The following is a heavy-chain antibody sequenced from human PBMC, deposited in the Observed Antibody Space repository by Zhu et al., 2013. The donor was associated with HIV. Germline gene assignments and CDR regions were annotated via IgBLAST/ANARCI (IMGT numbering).Heavy chain of an antibody. CDR1: GGIFSTYA. CDR2: IIPMLGSA. D-gene: IGHD2-8*01. Sequence: QVKLVQSGVEVMKPGSPVKVSCKSSGGIFSTYAISWVRQAPGQGLEWIGGIIPMLGSANYAQQFMGRVTITLDKSTNTAYMELRTLRLEDTAVYYCARDGARAATLYVFEEWGQGTLVTVSS. V-gene: IGHV1-69*06. J-gene: IGHJ4*02. CDR3: ARDGARAATLYVFEE.